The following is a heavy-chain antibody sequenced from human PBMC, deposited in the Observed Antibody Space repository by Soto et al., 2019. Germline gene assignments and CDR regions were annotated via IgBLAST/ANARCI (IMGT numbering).Heavy chain of an antibody. V-gene: IGHV4-39*01. D-gene: IGHD3-3*01. Sequence: QLQLQESGPGLVKPSATLSLTCTVSGGSLSSRSHYWGWIRQSPGKHLEWVGSFFYRGSTHYNPSTRTRGTGTEDTPKNQASLKRDAVTTADTAVYYWSTADGSGVSTPFFEYWGQGILVTASS. J-gene: IGHJ4*02. CDR2: FFYRGST. CDR3: STADGSGVSTPFFEY. CDR1: GGSLSSRSHY.